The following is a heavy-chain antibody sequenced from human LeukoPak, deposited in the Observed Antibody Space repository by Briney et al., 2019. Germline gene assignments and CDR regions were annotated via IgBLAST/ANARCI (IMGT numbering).Heavy chain of an antibody. CDR2: IIPILGIA. CDR1: GGTFSSYA. D-gene: IGHD3-10*01. J-gene: IGHJ4*02. CDR3: ARAYYGSGSYPDY. V-gene: IGHV1-69*04. Sequence: SVKVSCKASGGTFSSYAISWVRQAPGQGLGWMGRIIPILGIANYAQKFQGRVTITADKSTSTAYMELSSLRSEDTAVYYCARAYYGSGSYPDYWGQGTLVTVSS.